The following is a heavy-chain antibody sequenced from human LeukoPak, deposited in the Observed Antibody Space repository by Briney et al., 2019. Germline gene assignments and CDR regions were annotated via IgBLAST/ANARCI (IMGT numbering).Heavy chain of an antibody. CDR3: ATPVQKEVVVVAANDY. CDR1: GFTFSSYA. CDR2: ISYDGSNK. J-gene: IGHJ4*02. D-gene: IGHD2-15*01. Sequence: PGRALRLSCAATGFTFSSYAMHWVRQAPGKGLEWVAVISYDGSNKYYADSVKGRFTISRDNSKNTLYLQMNSLRAEDRAVYYCATPVQKEVVVVAANDYWSQGTLVTVSS. V-gene: IGHV3-30-3*01.